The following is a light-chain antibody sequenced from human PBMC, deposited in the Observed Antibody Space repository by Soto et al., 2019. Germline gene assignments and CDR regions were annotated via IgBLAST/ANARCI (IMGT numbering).Light chain of an antibody. CDR3: QHYNSYSEA. J-gene: IGKJ1*01. V-gene: IGKV3-11*01. CDR1: QSVSSY. CDR2: DAS. Sequence: EIVLTQSPVTLSLSPGERATLSCRASQSVSSYLAWYQQKPGQAPRLLIYDASNRATGIPARFSGSGSGTDFTLTISSLEPEDFAVYYCQHYNSYSEAFGQGTKVELK.